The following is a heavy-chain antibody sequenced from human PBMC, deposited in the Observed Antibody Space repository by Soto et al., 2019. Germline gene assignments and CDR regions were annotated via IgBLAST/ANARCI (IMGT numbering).Heavy chain of an antibody. CDR3: ARDRGTMVRGVHYYYYYGMDV. Sequence: QVQLVESGGGVVQPGRSLRLSYAASGFTFSSYAMHWVRQAPGKGLEWVAVISYDGSNKYYADSVKGRFTISRDNSKNTLYLQMNSLRAEDTAVYYCARDRGTMVRGVHYYYYYGMDVWGQGTTVTVSS. CDR1: GFTFSSYA. CDR2: ISYDGSNK. J-gene: IGHJ6*02. D-gene: IGHD3-10*01. V-gene: IGHV3-30-3*01.